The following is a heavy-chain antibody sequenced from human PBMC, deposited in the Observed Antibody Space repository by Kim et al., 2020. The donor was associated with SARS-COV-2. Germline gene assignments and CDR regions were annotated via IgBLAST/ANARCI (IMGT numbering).Heavy chain of an antibody. CDR2: INHSGST. J-gene: IGHJ4*02. D-gene: IGHD6-19*01. Sequence: SETLSLTCAVYGGSFSGYYWSWIRQPPGKGLEWIGEINHSGSTNYNPSLKSRVTISVDTSKNQFSLKLSSVTAADTAVYYCARGGIAVAGRPFLDYWGQGTLVTVSS. CDR1: GGSFSGYY. CDR3: ARGGIAVAGRPFLDY. V-gene: IGHV4-34*01.